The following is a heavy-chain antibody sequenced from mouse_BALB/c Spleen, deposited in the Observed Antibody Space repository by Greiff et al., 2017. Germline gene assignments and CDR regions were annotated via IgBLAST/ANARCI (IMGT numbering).Heavy chain of an antibody. V-gene: IGHV14-3*02. J-gene: IGHJ3*01. CDR2: IDPANGNT. CDR1: GFNIKDTY. CDR3: AKYDYDTGFAY. D-gene: IGHD2-4*01. Sequence: VQLKESGAELVKPGASVKLSCTASGFNIKDTYMHWVKQRPEQGLEWIGRIDPANGNTKYDPKFQGKATITADTSSNTAYLQLSSLTSEDTAVYYCAKYDYDTGFAYWGQGTLVTVSA.